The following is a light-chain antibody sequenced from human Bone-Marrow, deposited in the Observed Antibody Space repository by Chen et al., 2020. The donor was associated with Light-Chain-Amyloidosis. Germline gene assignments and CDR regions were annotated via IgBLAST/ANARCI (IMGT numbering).Light chain of an antibody. CDR3: QSYDGNLKIYV. Sequence: QSLLTQPPSVSGAPGQRVTISCTGNRANFGAGLAVHWYQQLPGKAPKLLISTNSDRPSGVPARFSGSKSGASASLAITGLQADDEGDYYCQSYDGNLKIYVFGTGTKVTVL. J-gene: IGLJ1*01. CDR2: TNS. CDR1: RANFGAGLA. V-gene: IGLV1-40*01.